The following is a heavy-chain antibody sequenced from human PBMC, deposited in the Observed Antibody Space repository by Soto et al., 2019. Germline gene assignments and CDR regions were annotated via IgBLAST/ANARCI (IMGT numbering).Heavy chain of an antibody. CDR3: ARLHSRGTYGMDV. Sequence: QMHLVQSGAEVKKPGSSVKVSCKASGGSFTYTLSWVRQAPGQGLEWMGGIIPIFGTTNYAQKFQGRVTITADESTKTAYMELSTLGSEDTGVYYCARLHSRGTYGMDVWGQGTTVTVSS. V-gene: IGHV1-69*01. D-gene: IGHD6-19*01. CDR1: GGSFTYT. CDR2: IIPIFGTT. J-gene: IGHJ6*02.